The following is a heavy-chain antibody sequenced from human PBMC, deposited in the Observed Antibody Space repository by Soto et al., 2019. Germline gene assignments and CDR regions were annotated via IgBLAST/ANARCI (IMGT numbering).Heavy chain of an antibody. CDR1: GGSISSGDYY. V-gene: IGHV4-30-4*01. Sequence: SETLSLTCTVSGGSISSGDYYWSWIRQPPGKGLEWIGYIYYSGSTYYNPSLKSRVTISVDTSKNQFSLKLSSVTAADTAVYYCARAKAKNYDFWSAQRSLYFDYWGQGTLVTVSS. D-gene: IGHD3-3*01. J-gene: IGHJ4*02. CDR2: IYYSGST. CDR3: ARAKAKNYDFWSAQRSLYFDY.